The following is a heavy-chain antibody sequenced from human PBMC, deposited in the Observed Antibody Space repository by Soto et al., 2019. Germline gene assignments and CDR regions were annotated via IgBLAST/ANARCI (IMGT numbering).Heavy chain of an antibody. V-gene: IGHV1-69*02. CDR3: ARGSIAVAGPNYYGMDV. Sequence: GASVKVSCKASGGTFSSYTISWVRQAPGQGLEWMGRIIPILGIANYAQKFQGRVTITADKSTSTAYMELSSLRSEDTAVYYCARGSIAVAGPNYYGMDVWGQGTTVTVS. CDR2: IIPILGIA. CDR1: GGTFSSYT. J-gene: IGHJ6*02. D-gene: IGHD6-19*01.